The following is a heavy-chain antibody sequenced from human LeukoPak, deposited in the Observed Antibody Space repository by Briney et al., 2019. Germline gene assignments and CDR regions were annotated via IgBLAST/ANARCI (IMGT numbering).Heavy chain of an antibody. J-gene: IGHJ3*01. D-gene: IGHD4-23*01. CDR3: ARYGGSSVGGFDF. V-gene: IGHV4-59*08. CDR2: IYYSGST. Sequence: PSETLSLTCTVSGGSMSSYYWGWIRQPPGKELGWVGFIYYSGSTNYNPSLNSRVTIAVDTSKNQFSLKLSSVTAADTAVYYCARYGGSSVGGFDFWGQGTMVTVSP. CDR1: GGSMSSYY.